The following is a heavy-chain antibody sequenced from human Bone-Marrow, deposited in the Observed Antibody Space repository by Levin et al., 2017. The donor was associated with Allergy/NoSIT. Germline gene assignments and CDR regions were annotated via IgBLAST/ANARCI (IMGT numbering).Heavy chain of an antibody. V-gene: IGHV5-51*01. CDR2: IYPGDSDT. CDR1: GYSFSLYW. Sequence: GESLKISCQGSGYSFSLYWIGWVRQLPGEGLEWMGVIYPGDSDTKYSPAFQGQVTISADKSNTTTYLQWHSLKASDTAMYFCARGVGSSQWYFDHWGQGTLVTVSS. D-gene: IGHD6-13*01. CDR3: ARGVGSSQWYFDH. J-gene: IGHJ4*02.